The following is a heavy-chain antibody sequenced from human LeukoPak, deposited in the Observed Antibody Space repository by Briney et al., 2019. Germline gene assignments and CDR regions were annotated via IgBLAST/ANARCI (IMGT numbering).Heavy chain of an antibody. V-gene: IGHV4-39*07. J-gene: IGHJ3*02. Sequence: PSETLSLTCTVSGGSISSSSYCWGWIRQPPGKGLEWIGSIYYSGSSSYNPSLKIRVTISVDTSKNQFSLKLSSVTAADTAVYYCARSYYYDTKFDIWGQGTMVTVSS. CDR1: GGSISSSSYC. CDR3: ARSYYYDTKFDI. D-gene: IGHD3-22*01. CDR2: IYYSGSS.